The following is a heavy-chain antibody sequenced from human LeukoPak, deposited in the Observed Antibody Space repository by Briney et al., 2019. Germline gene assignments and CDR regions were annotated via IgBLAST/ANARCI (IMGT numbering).Heavy chain of an antibody. D-gene: IGHD2-21*01. V-gene: IGHV4-39*07. CDR3: ARRGSFLDFDY. CDR2: IYYSGST. CDR1: GGSFSGYY. Sequence: NPSETLSLTCTVYGGSFSGYYWGWIRQPPGKGLEWIGSIYYSGSTYYNPSLKSRVTISVDTSKNQFSLKLSSVTAADTAVYHCARRGSFLDFDYWGQGTLVTVSS. J-gene: IGHJ4*02.